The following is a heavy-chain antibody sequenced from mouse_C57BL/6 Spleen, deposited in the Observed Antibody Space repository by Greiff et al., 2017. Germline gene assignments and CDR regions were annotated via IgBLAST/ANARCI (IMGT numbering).Heavy chain of an antibody. CDR2: IRNKANNHAT. CDR1: GFTFSDAW. D-gene: IGHD2-4*01. V-gene: IGHV6-6*01. Sequence: EVKLVESGGGLVQPGGSMKLSCAASGFTFSDAWMDWVRQSPEKGLEWVAEIRNKANNHATYYAESVKGRFTISRDDSKSSVYLQMNSLRAEDTGIYYCTLIYYDYDDYYAMDYWGQGTSVTVSS. CDR3: TLIYYDYDDYYAMDY. J-gene: IGHJ4*01.